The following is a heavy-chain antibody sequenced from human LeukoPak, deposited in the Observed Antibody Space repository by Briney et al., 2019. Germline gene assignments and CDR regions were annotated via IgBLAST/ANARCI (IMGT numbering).Heavy chain of an antibody. CDR1: GFTFSDYY. D-gene: IGHD3-22*01. V-gene: IGHV3-11*01. Sequence: PGGSLRLSCAASGFTFSDYYMSWIRQAPGKGLEWVSYISSSGSTIYYADSVKGRFTISRDNAKNSLYLQMNSLRAEDTALYYCAKGTHYYDSSGYADYWGQGTLVTVSS. CDR3: AKGTHYYDSSGYADY. CDR2: ISSSGSTI. J-gene: IGHJ4*02.